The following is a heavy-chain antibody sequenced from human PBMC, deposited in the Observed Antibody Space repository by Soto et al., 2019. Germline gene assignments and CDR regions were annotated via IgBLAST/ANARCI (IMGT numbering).Heavy chain of an antibody. Sequence: PSETLSLTCTVSGGSVSSGSYYWSWIRQPPGKGLEWIGYIYYSGSTNYNPSLKSRVTISVDTSKNQFSLKLSSVTAADTAVYYCARAESPRYFDYWGQGTQVTVSS. J-gene: IGHJ4*02. V-gene: IGHV4-61*01. D-gene: IGHD3-10*01. CDR3: ARAESPRYFDY. CDR2: IYYSGST. CDR1: GGSVSSGSYY.